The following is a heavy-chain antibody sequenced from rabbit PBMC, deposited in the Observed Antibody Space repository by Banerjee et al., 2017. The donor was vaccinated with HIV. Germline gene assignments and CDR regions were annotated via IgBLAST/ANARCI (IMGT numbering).Heavy chain of an antibody. J-gene: IGHJ4*01. CDR2: ISAGVSGTT. CDR3: ARDYVVGFDAYYFDL. CDR1: GFSFISNA. D-gene: IGHD6-1*01. Sequence: RLEESGGGLVQPEGSLTLTCTASGFSFISNAMCWVRQAPGKGLEWIACISAGVSGTTYYASWAKGRFTISKTSSTTVTLQMTSLTAADTATYFCARDYVVGFDAYYFDLWGPGTLVTVS. V-gene: IGHV1S45*01.